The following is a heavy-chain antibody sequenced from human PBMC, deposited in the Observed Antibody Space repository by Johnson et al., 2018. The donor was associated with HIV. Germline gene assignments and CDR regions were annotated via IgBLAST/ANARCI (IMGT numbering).Heavy chain of an antibody. V-gene: IGHV3-30*04. CDR3: ARDMGGVVKEARAFDI. Sequence: VQLVESGGGVVQPGRSLRLSCAASGFTFSSYAMHWVRQAPGKGLEWVAVISYDGSNKYYADSVKGRLPIARDNSKTTPYLQMNRLRAEDTAVYYCARDMGGVVKEARAFDILGQGTMVTVSS. D-gene: IGHD3-10*01. J-gene: IGHJ3*02. CDR2: ISYDGSNK. CDR1: GFTFSSYA.